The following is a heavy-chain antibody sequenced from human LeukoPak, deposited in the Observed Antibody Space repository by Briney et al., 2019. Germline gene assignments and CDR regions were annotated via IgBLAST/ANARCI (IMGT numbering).Heavy chain of an antibody. J-gene: IGHJ6*03. CDR2: IYSGGST. CDR1: GFTVSFNY. V-gene: IGHV3-53*01. CDR3: AVAQWRTYSYDDLDF. D-gene: IGHD6-19*01. Sequence: GGSLRLSCAASGFTVSFNYMSWVRQAPGKGLEWISVIYSGGSTYYADSVKGRFTISRDDSKNTLYLQMNSLRAEDTAIYYCAVAQWRTYSYDDLDFWGKGTKVNVSS.